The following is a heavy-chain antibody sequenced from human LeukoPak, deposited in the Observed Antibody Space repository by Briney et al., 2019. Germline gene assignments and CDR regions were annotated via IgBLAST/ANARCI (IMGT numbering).Heavy chain of an antibody. CDR3: ASEYKYDSSGATAFGI. J-gene: IGHJ3*02. V-gene: IGHV1-69*06. D-gene: IGHD3-22*01. Sequence: ASVKVSCKASGGTFSSYAISWVRQAPGQGLEWMGGIIPIFGTANYAQKFQGRVTITADKSTSTAYIELSRLRSDDTAVYYCASEYKYDSSGATAFGIWGQGTMVTVSS. CDR2: IIPIFGTA. CDR1: GGTFSSYA.